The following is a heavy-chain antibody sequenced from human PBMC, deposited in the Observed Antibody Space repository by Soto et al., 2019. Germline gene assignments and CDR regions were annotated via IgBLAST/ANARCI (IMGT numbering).Heavy chain of an antibody. CDR1: GYTFTGYY. J-gene: IGHJ4*02. Sequence: ASVKVSCKASGYTFTGYYMHWVRQAPGQGLEWMGWINPNSGGTNYAQKFQGWVTMTRDTSTSTAYMELRSLRSDDTAVYYCAREGVAGPTTFDYWGQGTLVTVSS. V-gene: IGHV1-2*04. CDR3: AREGVAGPTTFDY. CDR2: INPNSGGT. D-gene: IGHD6-19*01.